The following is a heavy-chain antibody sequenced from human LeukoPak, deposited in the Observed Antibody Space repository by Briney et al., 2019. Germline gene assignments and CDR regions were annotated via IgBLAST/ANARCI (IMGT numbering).Heavy chain of an antibody. V-gene: IGHV4-34*01. CDR2: INHSGST. CDR1: GGSFSGYY. J-gene: IGHJ6*03. Sequence: SETLSLTCAVYGGSFSGYYWSWIRQPPGKGLEWIGEINHSGSTNYNPSLKSRVTISVDTSKNQFSLKLGSVTAADTAVYYCARGSRYDFWSGYYGDYYYYYYMDVWGKGTTVTVSS. CDR3: ARGSRYDFWSGYYGDYYYYYYMDV. D-gene: IGHD3-3*01.